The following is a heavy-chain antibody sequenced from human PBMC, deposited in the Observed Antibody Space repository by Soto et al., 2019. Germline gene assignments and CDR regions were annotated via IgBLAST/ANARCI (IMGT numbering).Heavy chain of an antibody. CDR3: GRSDTSGHYDRF. V-gene: IGHV3-66*01. CDR2: IYSGGNT. D-gene: IGHD3-22*01. J-gene: IGHJ4*02. Sequence: EVQVVESGGGLVQPGGSLRLSCAASGFTVSDNYMTWVRQAPGKGLEWVSVIYSGGNTYYADSVKGRFIISRDNSKNTLFLQMNSLRAEDTAMYYCGRSDTSGHYDRFWGQGTLVTVSS. CDR1: GFTVSDNY.